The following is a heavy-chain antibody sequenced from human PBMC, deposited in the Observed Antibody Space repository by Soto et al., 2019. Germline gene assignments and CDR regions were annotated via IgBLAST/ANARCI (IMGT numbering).Heavy chain of an antibody. D-gene: IGHD6-19*01. CDR1: GGTFIIYA. J-gene: IGHJ4*02. Sequence: VKVSCTASGGTFIIYAISWVRQAHGQGLEWMGGIIPIFGTANYAQKFQGRVTITADESTSTAYMELSSLRSEDTAVYYCARDKTPIAVAGNRLDYWGQGTLVTVSS. V-gene: IGHV1-69*01. CDR3: ARDKTPIAVAGNRLDY. CDR2: IIPIFGTA.